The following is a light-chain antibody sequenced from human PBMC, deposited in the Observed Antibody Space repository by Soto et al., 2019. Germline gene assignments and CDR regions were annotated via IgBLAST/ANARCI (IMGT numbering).Light chain of an antibody. CDR2: ATS. J-gene: IGKJ1*01. V-gene: IGKV1-39*01. CDR3: QQSYGNPCR. CDR1: QNIDKH. Sequence: DIQMTHSPSSLSASVGVSVTISCRAIQNIDKHLNWYQHKPGKAPTILIYATSHLRSGVPTWFSCSCAVTFFTLTRSSLPHEDLAAYYCQQSYGNPCRFGRGTKVEL.